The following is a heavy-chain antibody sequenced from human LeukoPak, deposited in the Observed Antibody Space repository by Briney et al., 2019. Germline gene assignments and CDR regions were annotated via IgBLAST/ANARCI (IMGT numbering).Heavy chain of an antibody. CDR3: ARQVAGIGLYYFDY. Sequence: PSKTLSLTCTVSGDSIRSSAYYWGWIRQPPGKGLQWIGSIYFSGNTYYNPSLKSRVTISIDTSKTQFSLKLTSVTDADTAVYYCARQVAGIGLYYFDYWGQGTLVTVSS. CDR2: IYFSGNT. CDR1: GDSIRSSAYY. J-gene: IGHJ4*02. D-gene: IGHD6-19*01. V-gene: IGHV4-39*01.